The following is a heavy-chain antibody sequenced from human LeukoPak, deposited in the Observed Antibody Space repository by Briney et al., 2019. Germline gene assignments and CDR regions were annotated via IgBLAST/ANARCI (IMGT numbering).Heavy chain of an antibody. CDR3: ARGNFGGSYYDY. CDR1: GFTVSSSF. D-gene: IGHD2-21*01. Sequence: PGGSLRLSCAASGFTVSSSFMSWVRQAPGKGPECVSVIYSGGVTYYADSVKARFTISRDNSKNTLYLQMNNLRVEDTAVYYCARGNFGGSYYDYWGQGTLVTVSS. CDR2: IYSGGVT. V-gene: IGHV3-66*01. J-gene: IGHJ4*02.